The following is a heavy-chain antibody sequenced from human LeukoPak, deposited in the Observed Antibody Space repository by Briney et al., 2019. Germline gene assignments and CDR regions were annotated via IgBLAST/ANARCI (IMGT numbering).Heavy chain of an antibody. J-gene: IGHJ4*02. Sequence: ASAKVSCKASGYTFTGYYMHWVRQAPGQGLEWMGRINPNSGGTNYAQKFQGRVTMTRDTSISTAYMELSRLRSDDTAVYYCARAFYSSSWFDYWGQGSLVTVSS. CDR3: ARAFYSSSWFDY. CDR2: INPNSGGT. CDR1: GYTFTGYY. V-gene: IGHV1-2*06. D-gene: IGHD6-13*01.